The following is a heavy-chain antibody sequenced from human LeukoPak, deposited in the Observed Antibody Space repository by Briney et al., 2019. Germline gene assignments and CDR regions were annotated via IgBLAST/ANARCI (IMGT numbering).Heavy chain of an antibody. CDR1: GGSISTNY. D-gene: IGHD1-26*01. CDR3: ARAYSGTLPAKD. CDR2: IYYSGIT. V-gene: IGHV4-59*01. Sequence: SETLSLTCNVSGGSISTNYWTWIRQPPGKGLEWIGHIYYSGITNYNPSLKSRVTISVDKSRNQFSLELTSVSAADTAVYYCARAYSGTLPAKDWGQGTLVTVSS. J-gene: IGHJ4*02.